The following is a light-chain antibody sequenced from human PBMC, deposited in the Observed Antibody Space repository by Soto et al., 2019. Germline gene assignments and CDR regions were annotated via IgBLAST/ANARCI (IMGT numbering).Light chain of an antibody. J-gene: IGLJ2*01. Sequence: QSVLTQPASVSGSPGQSITISCTGTSSDVGYYNVVSWYQQHPGKAPKLMIYEVSKRPSGVPDRFSGSKSGNTASLTISGLQAEDEADYYCCSYAGSYVVFGGGTKLTVL. CDR3: CSYAGSYVV. V-gene: IGLV2-23*02. CDR2: EVS. CDR1: SSDVGYYNV.